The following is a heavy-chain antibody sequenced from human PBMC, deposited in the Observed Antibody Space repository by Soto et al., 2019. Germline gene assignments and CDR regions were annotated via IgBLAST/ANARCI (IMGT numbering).Heavy chain of an antibody. J-gene: IGHJ6*02. V-gene: IGHV5-51*01. CDR3: AASILYYGMDV. Sequence: PGESLKISCKGSGYTFTNYWIGWVRQMPGKGPEWMGIIYPGDSDTKYNPSFQGQVTIPADKSITTTYLQWSSLKASDTAIYYCAASILYYGMDVWGQGTSVTVSS. CDR2: IYPGDSDT. CDR1: GYTFTNYW.